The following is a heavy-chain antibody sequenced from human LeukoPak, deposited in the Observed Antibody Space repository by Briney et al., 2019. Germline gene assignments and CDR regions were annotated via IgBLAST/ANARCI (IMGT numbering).Heavy chain of an antibody. J-gene: IGHJ3*02. V-gene: IGHV4-4*07. CDR1: GGSISSYY. CDR2: IYTSGST. D-gene: IGHD2-15*01. CDR3: ARLYCSGGSCYNAFDI. Sequence: SETLSLTCTVSGGSISSYYWSRIRQPAGKGLEWIGRIYTSGSTNYNPSLKSRVTMSVDTPKNQFSLKLSSVTAADTAVYYCARLYCSGGSCYNAFDIWGQGTMVTVSS.